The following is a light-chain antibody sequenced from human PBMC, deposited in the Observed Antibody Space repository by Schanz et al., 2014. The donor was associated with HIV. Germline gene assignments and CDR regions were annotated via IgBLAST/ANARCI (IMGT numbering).Light chain of an antibody. CDR2: DV. Sequence: QSALTQPASVSGSPGQSITISCTGTSSDVGGYNYVSWYQQHPGKAPKLIIYDVNRPSGVSNRFSGSKSGNTASLTISGLQAEDEADYYCCSFAGTIWVFGGGTKLTVL. CDR3: CSFAGTIWV. J-gene: IGLJ3*02. V-gene: IGLV2-14*03. CDR1: SSDVGGYNY.